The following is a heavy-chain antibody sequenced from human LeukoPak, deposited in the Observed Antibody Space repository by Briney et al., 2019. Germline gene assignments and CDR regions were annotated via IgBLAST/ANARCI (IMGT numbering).Heavy chain of an antibody. J-gene: IGHJ6*03. Sequence: GGSLRLSCAVSGFPFSTFWMSWVRQAPGKGLEWVANINQDGSEKYYVDSVRGRFTISRDNAKNSLYLQMNSLRAEDTAVYYCARVIAFRGYMDVWGKGTTVTVSS. V-gene: IGHV3-7*04. CDR1: GFPFSTFW. CDR2: INQDGSEK. CDR3: ARVIAFRGYMDV. D-gene: IGHD6-13*01.